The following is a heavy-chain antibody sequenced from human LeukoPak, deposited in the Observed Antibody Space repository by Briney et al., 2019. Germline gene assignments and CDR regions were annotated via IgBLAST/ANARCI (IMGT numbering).Heavy chain of an antibody. J-gene: IGHJ3*02. V-gene: IGHV3-48*03. Sequence: GGSLRLSCAASGFTFSSYEMNWVRQAPGKGLEWVSYISSSGSTIYYADSVKGRFTISRDNAKKSLYLQMNSLRAEDTAVYYCARARLTDYVWGRRTFDIWGQGTMVTISS. CDR2: ISSSGSTI. D-gene: IGHD3-16*01. CDR1: GFTFSSYE. CDR3: ARARLTDYVWGRRTFDI.